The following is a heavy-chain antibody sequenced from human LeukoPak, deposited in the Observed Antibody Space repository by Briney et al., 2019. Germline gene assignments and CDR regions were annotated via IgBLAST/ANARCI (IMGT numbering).Heavy chain of an antibody. CDR3: ARDLEGMG. D-gene: IGHD2-8*01. CDR1: GFTFSSYA. V-gene: IGHV3-7*01. Sequence: TGGSLRLSCAASGFTFSSYALHWVRQAPGKGLEWVANIKQDGSEKYYVDSVKGRFTISRDNAKNSLYLQMNSLRAEDTAVYYCARDLEGMGWGQGTLVTVSS. J-gene: IGHJ4*02. CDR2: IKQDGSEK.